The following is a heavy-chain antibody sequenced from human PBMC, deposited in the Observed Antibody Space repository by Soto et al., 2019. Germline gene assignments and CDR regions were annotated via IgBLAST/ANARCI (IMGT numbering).Heavy chain of an antibody. CDR3: ARGHYDFWSGYNYFDY. D-gene: IGHD3-3*01. J-gene: IGHJ4*02. Sequence: GGSLRLSCAASGFTFSSYSMNWVRQAPGKGLEWVSYISSSSSTIYYADSVKGRFTISRDNAKNSLYLQMNSLRDEDTAVYYCARGHYDFWSGYNYFDYWGQGTLVTVSS. CDR2: ISSSSSTI. CDR1: GFTFSSYS. V-gene: IGHV3-48*02.